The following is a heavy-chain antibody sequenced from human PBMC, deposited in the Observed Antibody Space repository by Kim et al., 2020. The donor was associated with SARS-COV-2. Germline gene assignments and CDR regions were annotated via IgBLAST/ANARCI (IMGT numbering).Heavy chain of an antibody. V-gene: IGHV7-4-1*02. Sequence: ASVKVSCKASEYTFTSYGINWVRQAPGQGLEWMGWINTNTGNATYAQGFTGRFVFSLDTSVRTAYLQISSLKAEDTAVYYCARERINMVRGVIILMDVWGQGTTVTVSS. J-gene: IGHJ6*02. CDR1: EYTFTSYG. CDR2: INTNTGNA. CDR3: ARERINMVRGVIILMDV. D-gene: IGHD3-10*01.